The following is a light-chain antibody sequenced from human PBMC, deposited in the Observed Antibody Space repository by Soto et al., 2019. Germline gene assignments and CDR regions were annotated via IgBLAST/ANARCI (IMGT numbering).Light chain of an antibody. V-gene: IGKV1-6*01. CDR1: QGVRDD. CDR3: LQENSYPLT. CDR2: SAS. J-gene: IGKJ4*01. Sequence: IQMTQSPSSLSASVGDRVTITCRASQGVRDDVGWYQQKPGKAPKLLIYSASTLQSGVPSRFSGSGSGTDFTLTISGLQPEDSAPYYCLQENSYPLTFCGGTQVEIK.